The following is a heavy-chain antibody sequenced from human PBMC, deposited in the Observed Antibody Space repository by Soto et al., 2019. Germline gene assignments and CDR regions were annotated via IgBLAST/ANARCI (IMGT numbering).Heavy chain of an antibody. V-gene: IGHV4-34*01. CDR1: GGSFSGYY. J-gene: IGHJ5*02. D-gene: IGHD3-10*01. CDR2: INHSGST. CDR3: ARGSARGSGINWFDP. Sequence: SETLSLTCAVYGGSFSGYYWSWIRQPPGKGLEWIGEINHSGSTSYNPSLKSRVTISVDTSKNQFSLKLSSVTAADTAVYYCARGSARGSGINWFDPWGQGTLVTVSS.